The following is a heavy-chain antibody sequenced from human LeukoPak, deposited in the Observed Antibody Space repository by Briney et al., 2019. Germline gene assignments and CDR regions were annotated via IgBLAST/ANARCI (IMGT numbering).Heavy chain of an antibody. CDR2: INPSGGST. CDR3: ARADYYDSSGLEDY. V-gene: IGHV1-46*01. CDR1: GGTFSSYA. J-gene: IGHJ4*02. Sequence: ASVKVSCKASGGTFSSYAISWVRQAPGQGLEWMGIINPSGGSTSYAQKFQGRVTMTRDMSTSTVYMELSSLRSEDTAVYYCARADYYDSSGLEDYWGQGTLVTVSS. D-gene: IGHD3-22*01.